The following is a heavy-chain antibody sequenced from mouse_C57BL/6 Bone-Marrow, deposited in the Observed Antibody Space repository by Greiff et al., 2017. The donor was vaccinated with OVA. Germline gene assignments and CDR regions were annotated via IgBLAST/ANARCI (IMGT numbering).Heavy chain of an antibody. D-gene: IGHD4-1*01. Sequence: EVMLVESGGGLVKPGGSLKLSCAASGFTFSDYGMHWVRQAPEKGLEWVAYISSGSSTIYYADTVKGRFTISRDNAKNTLFLQMTSLRSEDTAMYYCARTGRWYFDVWGTGTTVTVSS. CDR3: ARTGRWYFDV. CDR1: GFTFSDYG. CDR2: ISSGSSTI. V-gene: IGHV5-17*01. J-gene: IGHJ1*03.